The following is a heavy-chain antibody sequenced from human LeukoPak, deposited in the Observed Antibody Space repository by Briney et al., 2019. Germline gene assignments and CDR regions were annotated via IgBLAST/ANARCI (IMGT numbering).Heavy chain of an antibody. Sequence: PSETLSLTCTVSGGSISSYYWSWIRQPAGKGLEWIGRIHTSGSTNYNPSLKSRVTMSVDTSKNQFSLKLSSVTAADTAVYYCARDGSYYDSSGYLDYWGQGTLVTVSS. J-gene: IGHJ4*02. D-gene: IGHD3-22*01. V-gene: IGHV4-4*07. CDR2: IHTSGST. CDR1: GGSISSYY. CDR3: ARDGSYYDSSGYLDY.